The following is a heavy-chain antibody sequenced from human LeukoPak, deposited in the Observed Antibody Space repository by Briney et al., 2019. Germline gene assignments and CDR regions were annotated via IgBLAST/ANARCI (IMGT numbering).Heavy chain of an antibody. V-gene: IGHV4-39*07. CDR2: IYYSGST. CDR1: GGSMSSSTYY. Sequence: PSETLSLTCSVSGGSMSSSTYYWGWIRQPPGKGLEWIGSIYYSGSTYYSPSLKSRVTLSVDTSKNQFSLKLTSVTAADTAVYYCARALYSSSWYPDYWGQGTLVTVSS. CDR3: ARALYSSSWYPDY. D-gene: IGHD6-13*01. J-gene: IGHJ4*02.